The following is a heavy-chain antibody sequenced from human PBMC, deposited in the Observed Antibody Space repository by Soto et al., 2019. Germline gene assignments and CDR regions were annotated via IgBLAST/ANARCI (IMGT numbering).Heavy chain of an antibody. Sequence: GVSLRLSCAASGFTFSSYAMSWVRQAPGKGLEWVSAISGSGGSTYYADSVKGRFTISRDNSKNTLYLQMNSLRAEDTAVYYCAKFFPSSGWYAGYFDYWGQGTLVTVSS. J-gene: IGHJ4*02. D-gene: IGHD6-19*01. CDR2: ISGSGGST. CDR3: AKFFPSSGWYAGYFDY. V-gene: IGHV3-23*01. CDR1: GFTFSSYA.